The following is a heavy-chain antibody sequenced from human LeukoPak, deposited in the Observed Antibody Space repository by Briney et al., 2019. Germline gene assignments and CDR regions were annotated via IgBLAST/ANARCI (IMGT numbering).Heavy chain of an antibody. D-gene: IGHD4-17*01. CDR2: MNPNSGNT. CDR3: ARGWNGDYNFDY. CDR1: GYTFTSYD. Sequence: ASVKVSCKASGYTFTSYDINWVRQATGQGLEWMGWMNPNSGNTGYAQKFQGRVTMTRNTSISTAYMELSSLRSEDTAVYYCARGWNGDYNFDYWGQGTLVTVSS. V-gene: IGHV1-8*01. J-gene: IGHJ4*02.